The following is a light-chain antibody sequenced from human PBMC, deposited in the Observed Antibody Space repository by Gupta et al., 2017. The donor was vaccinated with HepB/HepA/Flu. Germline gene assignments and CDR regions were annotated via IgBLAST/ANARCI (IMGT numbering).Light chain of an antibody. CDR3: QQYCSSPWT. CDR2: GTS. J-gene: IGKJ1*01. CDR1: QTISFTY. V-gene: IGKV3-20*01. Sequence: EIVLTQSPVTLSLSPGERATLSCRASQTISFTYLAWYQQKPGQAPSLLISGTSNRATGIPDRFSGSGSGTDFTLTVSRLEPEDFAVYYCQQYCSSPWTFGQGTKVEIK.